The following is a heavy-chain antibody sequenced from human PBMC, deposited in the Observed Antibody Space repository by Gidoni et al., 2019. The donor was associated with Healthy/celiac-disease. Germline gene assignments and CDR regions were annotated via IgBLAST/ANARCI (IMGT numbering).Heavy chain of an antibody. CDR3: ARGYDFWSGLYYGMDV. Sequence: EVQLVESGGGLVQPGGSLRLSCAAPGFTASSNYMSWVRQAPGKGLEWVSVIYSGGSTYYADSVKGRFTISRHNSKNTLYLQMNSLRAEDTAVYYCARGYDFWSGLYYGMDVWGQGTTVTVSS. CDR1: GFTASSNY. D-gene: IGHD3-3*01. V-gene: IGHV3-53*04. J-gene: IGHJ6*02. CDR2: IYSGGST.